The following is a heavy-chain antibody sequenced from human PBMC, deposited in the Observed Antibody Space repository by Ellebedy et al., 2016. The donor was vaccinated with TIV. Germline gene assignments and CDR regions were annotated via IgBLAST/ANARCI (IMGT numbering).Heavy chain of an antibody. J-gene: IGHJ6*02. D-gene: IGHD3-10*01. V-gene: IGHV5-51*01. CDR3: ARRTGMVRGSLRGYGMDV. Sequence: GESLKISXKGSGYSFTSYWIGWVRQMPGKGLEWMGIIYPGDSDTRYSPSFQGQVTISADKSISTAYLQWSSLKASDTAMYYCARRTGMVRGSLRGYGMDVWGQGTTVTVSS. CDR1: GYSFTSYW. CDR2: IYPGDSDT.